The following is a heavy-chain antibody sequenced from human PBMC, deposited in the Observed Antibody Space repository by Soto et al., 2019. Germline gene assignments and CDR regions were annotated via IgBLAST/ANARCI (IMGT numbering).Heavy chain of an antibody. CDR2: VIPMFGTP. D-gene: IGHD3-10*02. J-gene: IGHJ6*02. V-gene: IGHV1-69*01. Sequence: QVQLVQSGAEVKKPGSSLRVSCKASGGSFRSYAFSWVRQAPGQRLEWMGGVIPMFGTPKNAQKFQTRITIGADEFTRTVYMELSSLTSEDTAIYYCAIAYDVRSGNYYGMDVWGQGTTVTVSS. CDR1: GGSFRSYA. CDR3: AIAYDVRSGNYYGMDV.